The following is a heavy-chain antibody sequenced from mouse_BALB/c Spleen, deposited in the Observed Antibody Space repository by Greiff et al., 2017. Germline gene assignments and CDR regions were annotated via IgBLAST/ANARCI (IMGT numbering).Heavy chain of an antibody. CDR2: IWSGGST. D-gene: IGHD1-1*01. J-gene: IGHJ3*01. CDR1: GFSLTSYG. V-gene: IGHV2-2*02. Sequence: VQGVESGPGLVQPSQSLSITCTVSGFSLTSYGVHWVRQSPGKGLEWLGVIWSGGSTDYNAAFISRLSISKDNSKSQVFFKMNSLQANDTAIYYCARGALLRSFCFAYWGQGTLVTVSA. CDR3: ARGALLRSFCFAY.